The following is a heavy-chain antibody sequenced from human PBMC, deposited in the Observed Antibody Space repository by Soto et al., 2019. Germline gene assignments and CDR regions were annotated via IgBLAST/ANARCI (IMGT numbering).Heavy chain of an antibody. D-gene: IGHD2-15*01. CDR1: GYTFTNYG. V-gene: IGHV1-18*01. Sequence: ASVKVSCKASGYTFTNYGISWVRQAPGQGLEWMGWISGYNGNTNYAQKLQGRVTMTRDTSTSTAYMELSSLRSDDTAVYYCARDLGGWPDYWGQGTLVTVSS. J-gene: IGHJ4*02. CDR2: ISGYNGNT. CDR3: ARDLGGWPDY.